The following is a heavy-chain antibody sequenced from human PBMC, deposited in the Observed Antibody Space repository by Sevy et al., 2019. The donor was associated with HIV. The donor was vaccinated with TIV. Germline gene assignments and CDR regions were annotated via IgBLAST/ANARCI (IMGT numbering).Heavy chain of an antibody. D-gene: IGHD3-22*01. CDR3: ARDYYDNRPRGFDP. V-gene: IGHV4-59*01. CDR2: VSYTGTT. Sequence: SETLSLTCIVSGDSISTYFSSWIRQTPGKGLEWIGYVSYTGTTNYNPSLRSRVTISVDTSKNQFSLKLNSVTAADTAVYYCARDYYDNRPRGFDPWGQGILVTVSS. CDR1: GDSISTYF. J-gene: IGHJ5*02.